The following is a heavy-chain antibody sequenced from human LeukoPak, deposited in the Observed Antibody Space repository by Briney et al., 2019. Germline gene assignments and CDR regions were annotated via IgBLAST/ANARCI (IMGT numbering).Heavy chain of an antibody. CDR3: ARVSSPLQYNWFDP. J-gene: IGHJ5*02. V-gene: IGHV1-2*06. CDR1: GYTFTGYY. D-gene: IGHD1-14*01. CDR2: INPNSGGT. Sequence: VASVKVSCKASGYTFTGYYMHWVRQAPGQGLEWMGRINPNSGGTNYAQKFQGRVTMTRDTSISTAYMELSRLRSVDTAIYYCARVSSPLQYNWFDPWGQGTLVTVSS.